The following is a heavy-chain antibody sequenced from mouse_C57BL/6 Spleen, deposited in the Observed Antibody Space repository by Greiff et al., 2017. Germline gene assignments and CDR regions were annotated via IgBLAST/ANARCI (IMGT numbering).Heavy chain of an antibody. CDR3: ARHHDWRDAMDY. CDR1: GYTFTSYW. V-gene: IGHV1-55*01. CDR2: IYPGSGST. D-gene: IGHD2-4*01. Sequence: QVQLQQPGAELVKPGASVKMSCKASGYTFTSYWITWVKQRPGQGLEWIGDIYPGSGSTNYNEKFKSKATLPVDTSASTAYMQLSSLTSEDSAVYYCARHHDWRDAMDYWGQGTSVTVSS. J-gene: IGHJ4*01.